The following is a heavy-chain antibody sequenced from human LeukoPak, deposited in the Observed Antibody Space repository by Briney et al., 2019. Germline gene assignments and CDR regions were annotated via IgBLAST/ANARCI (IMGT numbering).Heavy chain of an antibody. J-gene: IGHJ4*02. Sequence: GGSLRLSCAASEFSVGSNYMTWVRQAPGKGLEWVSLIYSGGSTYYADSVKGRFTISRDNSRNTLYLQLNDLRAEDTAIYYCAKAFGTNGYFQLPIDFWGQGTLVTVSS. D-gene: IGHD2-8*01. CDR2: IYSGGST. CDR1: EFSVGSNY. CDR3: AKAFGTNGYFQLPIDF. V-gene: IGHV3-66*01.